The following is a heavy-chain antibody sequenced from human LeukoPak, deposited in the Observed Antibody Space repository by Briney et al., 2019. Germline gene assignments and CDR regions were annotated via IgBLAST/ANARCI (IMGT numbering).Heavy chain of an antibody. J-gene: IGHJ4*02. CDR2: ISSSSRDI. D-gene: IGHD3-22*01. CDR3: ARDSDSSGHYYMDYFDY. V-gene: IGHV3-21*01. Sequence: SGGSLRLSCAASGFTFTSYAMNWVRQAPGKGLEWVSSISSSSRDINYADSVKGRFTISRDNAWNSLYLQMNSLRAEDTDVYYCARDSDSSGHYYMDYFDYWGQGALVTVSS. CDR1: GFTFTSYA.